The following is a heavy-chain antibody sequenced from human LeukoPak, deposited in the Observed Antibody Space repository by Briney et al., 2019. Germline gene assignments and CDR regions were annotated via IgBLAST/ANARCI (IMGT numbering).Heavy chain of an antibody. Sequence: GGSLRLSCAASGFTFSSYAMSWVRQAPGKGLEWVSAISGSGGSTYYADSVKGRFTISRDNSKNTLYLQMNSLRAEDTAVCYCAKDYGPGFGEFNTPFDYWGQGTLVTVSS. J-gene: IGHJ4*02. D-gene: IGHD3-10*01. CDR2: ISGSGGST. CDR3: AKDYGPGFGEFNTPFDY. CDR1: GFTFSSYA. V-gene: IGHV3-23*01.